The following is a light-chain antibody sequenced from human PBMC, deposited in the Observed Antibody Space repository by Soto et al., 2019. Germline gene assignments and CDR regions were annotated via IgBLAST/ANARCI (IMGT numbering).Light chain of an antibody. V-gene: IGKV1-39*01. CDR3: QQSYSPPPIT. CDR1: QSISSY. CDR2: AAS. J-gene: IGKJ5*01. Sequence: DIQMTQSPSSLSASVGDRVTITCRASQSISSYLNWYQQKPGKAPKLLIYAASSLQSGVPSRFSGSGSGTDFTLTISSRQPEDFATYYCQQSYSPPPITFGQGTRLEIK.